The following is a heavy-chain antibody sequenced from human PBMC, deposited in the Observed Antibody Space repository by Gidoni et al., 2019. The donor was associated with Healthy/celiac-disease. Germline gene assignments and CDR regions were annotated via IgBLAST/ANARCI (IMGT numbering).Heavy chain of an antibody. Sequence: QVQLVESGGGVVQPGRSLRLSCAASGFTFSSYGMHWVRQAPGKGLEWVAVISYDGSNKYYADSVKGRFTISRDNSKNTLYLQMNSLRAEDTAVYYCAKDSDTAMCRYWGQGTLVTVSS. CDR2: ISYDGSNK. J-gene: IGHJ4*02. V-gene: IGHV3-30*18. D-gene: IGHD5-18*01. CDR3: AKDSDTAMCRY. CDR1: GFTFSSYG.